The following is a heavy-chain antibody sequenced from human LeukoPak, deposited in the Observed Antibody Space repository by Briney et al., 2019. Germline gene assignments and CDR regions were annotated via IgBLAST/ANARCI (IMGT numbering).Heavy chain of an antibody. Sequence: PSETLSLTCTASGGSISSYYWSWIRQPPGKGLEWIGYIYYSGSTNYNPSLKSRVTISVDTSKNQFSLKLSSVTAADTAVYYCARLYYDFWSGYKYYFDYWGQGTLVTVSS. D-gene: IGHD3-3*01. CDR2: IYYSGST. J-gene: IGHJ4*02. CDR3: ARLYYDFWSGYKYYFDY. CDR1: GGSISSYY. V-gene: IGHV4-59*01.